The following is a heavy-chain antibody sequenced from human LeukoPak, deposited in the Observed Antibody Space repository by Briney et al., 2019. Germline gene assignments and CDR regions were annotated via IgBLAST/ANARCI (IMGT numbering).Heavy chain of an antibody. Sequence: GGSLGLSCAASGFSFSSYGMHWVRQAPGKGLEWVAVRWYDGSNKYYADSVKGRFTISRDNSKNTLYLQMNSLRAEDTAVYYCARDRGFGESHYYYGMDVWGQGTTVTVSS. CDR1: GFSFSSYG. CDR3: ARDRGFGESHYYYGMDV. V-gene: IGHV3-33*01. CDR2: RWYDGSNK. D-gene: IGHD3-10*01. J-gene: IGHJ6*02.